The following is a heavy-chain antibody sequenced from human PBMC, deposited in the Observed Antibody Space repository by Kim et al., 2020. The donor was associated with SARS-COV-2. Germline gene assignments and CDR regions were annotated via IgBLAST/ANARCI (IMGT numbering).Heavy chain of an antibody. D-gene: IGHD6-25*01. V-gene: IGHV1-46*01. CDR1: GYTFTSYY. Sequence: ASVKVSCKASGYTFTSYYMHWVRQAPGQGLEWMGIINPSGGSTSYAQKFQGRVTMTRDTSTSTVYMELSSLRSEDTAVYYCARDRLDTRYYYYMDVWGKGTTVTVSS. J-gene: IGHJ6*03. CDR2: INPSGGST. CDR3: ARDRLDTRYYYYMDV.